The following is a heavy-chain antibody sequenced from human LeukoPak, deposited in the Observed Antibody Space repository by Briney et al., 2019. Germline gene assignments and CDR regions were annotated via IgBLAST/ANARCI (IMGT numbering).Heavy chain of an antibody. CDR3: TTVNYYDSSGYRLRIDY. D-gene: IGHD3-22*01. CDR2: ISGSGGST. Sequence: GGSLRLSCAASGFTFSSYAMSWVRQAPGKGLEWVSAISGSGGSTYYADSVKGRFTISRDNSKNTLYLQMNSLRAEDTAVYYCTTVNYYDSSGYRLRIDYWGQGTLVTVSS. J-gene: IGHJ4*02. V-gene: IGHV3-23*01. CDR1: GFTFSSYA.